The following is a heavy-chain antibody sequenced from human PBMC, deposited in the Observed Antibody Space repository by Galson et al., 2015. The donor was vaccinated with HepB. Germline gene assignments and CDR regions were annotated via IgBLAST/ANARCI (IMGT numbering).Heavy chain of an antibody. CDR2: ISYDGSNE. D-gene: IGHD6-13*01. CDR1: GFSFSIYG. Sequence: SLRLSCADSGFSFSIYGMNWVRQAPDKGLEWVATISYDGSNEHYADSVKGRFTISRDNSKNTLYLQMNSLRTEDTGVYYCAKQEAGVDYWGQGTLVTVSS. CDR3: AKQEAGVDY. V-gene: IGHV3-30*18. J-gene: IGHJ4*02.